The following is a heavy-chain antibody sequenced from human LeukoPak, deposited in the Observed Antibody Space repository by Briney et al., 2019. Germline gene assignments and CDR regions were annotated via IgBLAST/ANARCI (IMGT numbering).Heavy chain of an antibody. D-gene: IGHD3-22*01. J-gene: IGHJ4*02. Sequence: TLSLTCTVSGGSISSGGYYWSWIRQHPGKGLEWIGYIYYSGSTYYNPSLKSRVTISVDTSKNQFSLKLSSVTAADTAVYYCARLGDSKGVDYWGQGTLVTVSS. CDR3: ARLGDSKGVDY. CDR1: GGSISSGGYY. CDR2: IYYSGST. V-gene: IGHV4-31*03.